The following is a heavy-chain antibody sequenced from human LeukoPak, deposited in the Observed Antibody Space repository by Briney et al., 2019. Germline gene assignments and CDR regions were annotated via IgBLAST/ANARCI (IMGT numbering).Heavy chain of an antibody. CDR3: ARGGYYYDSSGYYYYYYYMDV. V-gene: IGHV4-59*12. J-gene: IGHJ6*03. CDR2: IYYSGST. Sequence: PTETLSLTCTVSGGSISSYYWSWIRQPPGKGLEWIGYIYYSGSTNYNPSLKSRVTISVDTSKNQFSLKLSSVTAADTAVYYCARGGYYYDSSGYYYYYYYMDVWGKGTTVTVSS. D-gene: IGHD3-22*01. CDR1: GGSISSYY.